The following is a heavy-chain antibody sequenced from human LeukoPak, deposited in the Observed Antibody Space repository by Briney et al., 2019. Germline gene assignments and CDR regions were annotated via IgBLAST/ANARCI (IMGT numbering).Heavy chain of an antibody. D-gene: IGHD6-19*01. CDR2: ISYDGSNK. CDR1: GFTFSSYA. CDR3: ARGVMIAVAGLGY. Sequence: PGTFRRLSCPTSGFTFSSYAMHWVSQAPGKGLEWVAVISYDGSNKYYADSVKGRFTISRDNSKNTLYLQMNSLRAEDTAVYYCARGVMIAVAGLGYWGQGTLVNVSS. V-gene: IGHV3-30*04. J-gene: IGHJ4*02.